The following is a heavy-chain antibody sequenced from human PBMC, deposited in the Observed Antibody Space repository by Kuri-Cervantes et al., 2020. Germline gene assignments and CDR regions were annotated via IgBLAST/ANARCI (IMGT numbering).Heavy chain of an antibody. CDR2: IIPIFGTA. CDR3: ARSEGGYYAGVDY. Sequence: SVKVSCKASGGTFSSYAISWVRQAPGQGLEWMGGIIPIFGTAIYAQKFQGRVTMTEDTSTDTAYMELSSLRSEDTAVYYCARSEGGYYAGVDYWGQGTLVTVSS. V-gene: IGHV1-69*06. CDR1: GGTFSSYA. D-gene: IGHD3-22*01. J-gene: IGHJ4*02.